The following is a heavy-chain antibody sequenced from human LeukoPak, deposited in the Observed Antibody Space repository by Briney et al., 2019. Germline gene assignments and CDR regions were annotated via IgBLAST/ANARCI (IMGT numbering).Heavy chain of an antibody. CDR2: IIPIFGTA. CDR1: GGTFSSYA. D-gene: IGHD2-2*02. V-gene: IGHV1-69*13. CDR3: ARITGPVGIVVVPAAIYGALDY. J-gene: IGHJ4*02. Sequence: SVKVSCKASGGTFSSYAISWVGQAPGQGLEWMGGIIPIFGTANYAQKFQGRVTITADESTSTAYMELSSLRSEDTAVYYCARITGPVGIVVVPAAIYGALDYWGQGTLVTVSS.